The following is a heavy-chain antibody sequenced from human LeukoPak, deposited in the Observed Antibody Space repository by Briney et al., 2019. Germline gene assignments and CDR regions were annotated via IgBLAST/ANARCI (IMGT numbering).Heavy chain of an antibody. CDR1: GFTFSSYA. CDR3: AKGTYDYVWGSYRLPPDY. CDR2: ISGSGGST. D-gene: IGHD3-16*02. Sequence: PGGSLRLSCAASGFTFSSYAMSWVRQAPGKGLEWVSAISGSGGSTYYADSVKGRFTISRDNSKNTLYLQMNSPRAEDTAVYYCAKGTYDYVWGSYRLPPDYWGQGPLATVSS. V-gene: IGHV3-23*01. J-gene: IGHJ4*02.